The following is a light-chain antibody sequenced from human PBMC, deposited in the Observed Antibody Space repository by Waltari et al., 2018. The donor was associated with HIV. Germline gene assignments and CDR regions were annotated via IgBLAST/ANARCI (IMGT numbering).Light chain of an antibody. V-gene: IGKV3-15*01. J-gene: IGKJ3*01. CDR3: QQYSNWLLT. Sequence: EIMMTQSPATLSVSPGERVTLSCRASQSVNNNLAWYQQKPGQAPRLLIYDAASRATGIPARFSGSGSGTEFTLTINSLQSEDFAVYFCQQYSNWLLTFGPGTKVDI. CDR1: QSVNNN. CDR2: DAA.